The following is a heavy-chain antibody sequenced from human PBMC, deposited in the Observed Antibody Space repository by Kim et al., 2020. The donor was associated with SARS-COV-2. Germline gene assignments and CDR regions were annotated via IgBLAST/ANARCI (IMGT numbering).Heavy chain of an antibody. CDR3: ARGLGYYDSSGYYAY. V-gene: IGHV4-34*01. J-gene: IGHJ4*02. CDR2: INHSGST. CDR1: GGSFSGYY. D-gene: IGHD3-22*01. Sequence: SETLSLTCAVSGGSFSGYYWSWIRQPPGRGLEWIGEINHSGSTNYIPSLKSRVTISLDTSKNQLSLKLNSVTAADTTVYYCARGLGYYDSSGYYAYWGQGTLVTVSS.